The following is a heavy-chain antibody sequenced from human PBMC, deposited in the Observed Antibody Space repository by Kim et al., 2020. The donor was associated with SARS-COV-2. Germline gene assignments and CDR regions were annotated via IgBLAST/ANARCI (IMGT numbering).Heavy chain of an antibody. J-gene: IGHJ4*02. CDR2: ITGSSATI. CDR1: GFTFSSYE. Sequence: GGSLRLSCAASGFTFSSYEMSWVRQAPAKGLEWISYITGSSATIHYADSVKGRFTVSRDNAENSLYLQMNSLRVEDTAVYYCARRHPFGSGRWWYFDHWGLGIPVTVSS. V-gene: IGHV3-48*03. CDR3: ARRHPFGSGRWWYFDH. D-gene: IGHD3-10*01.